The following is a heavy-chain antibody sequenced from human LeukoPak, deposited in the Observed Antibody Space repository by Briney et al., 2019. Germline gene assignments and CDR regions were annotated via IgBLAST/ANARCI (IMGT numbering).Heavy chain of an antibody. J-gene: IGHJ4*02. Sequence: PGGSLRLSCAAYGFTFSNYWMSWVRQAPGKGRGWVANIKEDGSQRYYVDSVKGRFTISRDNAKSSLYLQMNSLRAEDTAVYYCARDSSGLYWGEGTLVTVSP. CDR2: IKEDGSQR. V-gene: IGHV3-7*01. CDR3: ARDSSGLY. D-gene: IGHD3-22*01. CDR1: GFTFSNYW.